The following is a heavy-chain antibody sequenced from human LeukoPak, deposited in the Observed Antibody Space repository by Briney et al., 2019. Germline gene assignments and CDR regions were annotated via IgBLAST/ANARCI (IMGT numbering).Heavy chain of an antibody. CDR3: AREGGWLLKYAFDI. CDR2: IWYDGSNK. V-gene: IGHV3-33*01. Sequence: GGSLRLSCAAYGFTFSDCGMHWARQAPGKGLEWVAVIWYDGSNKYYADSVKGRFTISRDNSKNTLYLQMNSLRAEDTAVYHCAREGGWLLKYAFDIWGQGTMVTVSS. J-gene: IGHJ3*02. CDR1: GFTFSDCG. D-gene: IGHD3-9*01.